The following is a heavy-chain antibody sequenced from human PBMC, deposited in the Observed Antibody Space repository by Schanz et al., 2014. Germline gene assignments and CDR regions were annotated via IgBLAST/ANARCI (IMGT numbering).Heavy chain of an antibody. D-gene: IGHD3-3*01. V-gene: IGHV3-7*01. J-gene: IGHJ4*02. CDR1: GFTFSNYW. CDR2: IKQDESEK. CDR3: VRDSFFAFDY. Sequence: EVQLVESGGGLVQPGGSLRLSCVASGFTFSNYWMTWVRQAPGKGLEWVANIKQDESEKYYVDSVKGRFTISRDNAKNSVYLQMNGLRVEDTAVYYCVRDSFFAFDYWGQGTLVTVSS.